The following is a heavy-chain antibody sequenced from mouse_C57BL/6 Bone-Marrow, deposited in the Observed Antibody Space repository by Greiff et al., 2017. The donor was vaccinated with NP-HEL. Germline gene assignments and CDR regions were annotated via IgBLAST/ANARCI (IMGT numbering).Heavy chain of an antibody. Sequence: QVQLKQSGAELARPGASVKLSCKASGYTFTSYGISWVKQRTGQGLEWIGEIYPRSGNTYYNEKFKGKATLTADKSSSTAYMELRSLTSEDSAVYCCDFYGSSPGYFDVWGTGTTVTVSS. CDR1: GYTFTSYG. V-gene: IGHV1-81*01. D-gene: IGHD1-1*01. CDR2: IYPRSGNT. CDR3: DFYGSSPGYFDV. J-gene: IGHJ1*03.